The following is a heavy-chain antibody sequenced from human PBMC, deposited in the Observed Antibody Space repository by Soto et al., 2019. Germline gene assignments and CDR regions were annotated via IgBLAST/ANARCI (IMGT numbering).Heavy chain of an antibody. CDR1: GYSFTGHY. Sequence: HVQLVQSGAEVKPPGASVKVSCKASGYSFTGHYMHWVRQVSGKRLEFLGWLKPDNGGTYYAPKFRGRVTLPMDTSTTSASMELSGLHSDDTAVYYCARDLCPLGSGSPCPTYGMDLWGQGTTVAVSS. CDR3: ARDLCPLGSGSPCPTYGMDL. J-gene: IGHJ6*02. D-gene: IGHD3-10*01. CDR2: LKPDNGGT. V-gene: IGHV1-2*02.